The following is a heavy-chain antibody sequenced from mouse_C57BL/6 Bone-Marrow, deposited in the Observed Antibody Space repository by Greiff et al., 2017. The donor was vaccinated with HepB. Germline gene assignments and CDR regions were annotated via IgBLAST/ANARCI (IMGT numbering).Heavy chain of an antibody. CDR3: IPYYYGSSYD. Sequence: EVKLQESGAELVRPGASVKLSCTASGFNIKDDYMHWVKQRPEQGLEWIGWIDPENGDTEYASKFQGKATITADTSSNTAYLQLSSLTSEDTAVYYCIPYYYGSSYDWGQGTTLTVSS. CDR1: GFNIKDDY. V-gene: IGHV14-4*01. D-gene: IGHD1-1*01. J-gene: IGHJ2*01. CDR2: IDPENGDT.